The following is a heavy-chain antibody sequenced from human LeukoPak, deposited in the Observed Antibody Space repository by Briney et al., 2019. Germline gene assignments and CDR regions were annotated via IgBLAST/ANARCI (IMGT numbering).Heavy chain of an antibody. CDR2: IYPADSDI. V-gene: IGHV5-51*01. CDR3: ARQEYCSGGSCYTWLDP. CDR1: GYSINNYW. D-gene: IGHD2-15*01. J-gene: IGHJ5*02. Sequence: GESLKISCKGSGYSINNYWIGWVRQMPGKGLEWMGIIYPADSDIRYSPSFQGQVTISADKSISTAYLQWSSLKASDTAMYYCARQEYCSGGSCYTWLDPWGQGALVTVSS.